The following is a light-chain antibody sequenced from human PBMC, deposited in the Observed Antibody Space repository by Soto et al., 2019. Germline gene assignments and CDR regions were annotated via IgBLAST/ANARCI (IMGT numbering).Light chain of an antibody. Sequence: QSVLTQPRSVSGSPGQSVTISCAGTSSDVGGYNYVSWYQQHPGKAPKLMIYDVSKRPSGVPDRFSGSKSGNTASLTISGLQAEDEADYYCCSYAGSYTFVVFVTGTKVTVL. CDR2: DVS. CDR3: CSYAGSYTFVV. J-gene: IGLJ1*01. V-gene: IGLV2-11*01. CDR1: SSDVGGYNY.